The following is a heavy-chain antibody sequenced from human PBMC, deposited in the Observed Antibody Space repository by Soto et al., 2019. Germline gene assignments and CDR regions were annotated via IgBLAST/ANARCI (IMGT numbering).Heavy chain of an antibody. CDR2: ISGSGGST. CDR1: GFTFSSYA. CDR3: AKVGLPVLRFLEWLFLFDY. D-gene: IGHD3-3*01. V-gene: IGHV3-23*01. J-gene: IGHJ4*02. Sequence: GGSLRLSCAASGFTFSSYAMSWVRQAPGKGLEWVSAISGSGGSTYYADSVKGRFTISRDNSKNTLYLQMNSLRAEDTAVYFCAKVGLPVLRFLEWLFLFDYWGQGTLVTVSS.